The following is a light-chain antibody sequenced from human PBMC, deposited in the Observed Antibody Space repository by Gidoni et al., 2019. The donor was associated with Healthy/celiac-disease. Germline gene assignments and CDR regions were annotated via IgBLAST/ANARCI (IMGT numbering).Light chain of an antibody. CDR3: GTWDSSLSAVV. CDR1: SSNIGNNY. V-gene: IGLV1-51*01. J-gene: IGLJ2*01. Sequence: QSVLTQPPSVSAAPGQKVTISCSGSSSNIGNNYVSWYQQLPGTAPKLLIYDHNKRPSGIPDRFSGSKSGTSATLGITGLQTGDEADYYGGTWDSSLSAVVFGGGTKLTVL. CDR2: DHN.